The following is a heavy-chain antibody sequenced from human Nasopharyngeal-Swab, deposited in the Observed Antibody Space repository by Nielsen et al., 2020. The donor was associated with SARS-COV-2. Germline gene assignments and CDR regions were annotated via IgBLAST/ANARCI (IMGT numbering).Heavy chain of an antibody. J-gene: IGHJ3*02. CDR3: ARDARWELLGAFDI. Sequence: LRLSCTVSGYSISSGYYWGWIRQPPGKGLEWIGSIYHSGSTYYNPSLKSRVTISVDTSKNQFSLKLSSVTAADTAVYYCARDARWELLGAFDIWGQGTMVTVSS. CDR2: IYHSGST. D-gene: IGHD1-26*01. CDR1: GYSISSGYY. V-gene: IGHV4-38-2*02.